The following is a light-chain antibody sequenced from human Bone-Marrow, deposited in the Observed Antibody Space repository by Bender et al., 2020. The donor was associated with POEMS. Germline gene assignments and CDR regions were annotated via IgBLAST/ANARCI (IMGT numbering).Light chain of an antibody. CDR2: EVN. Sequence: QSALTQPPSASGSPGESVTISCTGTSGDIGTYPYVSWYRQHPGKAPKLVIYEVNKRPSGVPDRFSGSKSGNTASLTVSGLQTEDEADYYCSSYTSRTTLFVFGSGTEVAIL. J-gene: IGLJ1*01. CDR3: SSYTSRTTLFV. CDR1: SGDIGTYPY. V-gene: IGLV2-8*01.